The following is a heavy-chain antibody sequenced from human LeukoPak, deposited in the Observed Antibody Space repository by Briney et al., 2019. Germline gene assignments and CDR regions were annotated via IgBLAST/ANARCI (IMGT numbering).Heavy chain of an antibody. J-gene: IGHJ4*02. CDR2: ISYDGSNK. Sequence: GGSLRLSCAPSGFTFSRHGMHWVRQAPGKGLEWVAVISYDGSNKYYADSVKGRFTISRDNSKNTLYLQMNSLRAEDTAVYYCARNGVVYYYDSSGYDAVDYWGQGTLVTVSS. CDR3: ARNGVVYYYDSSGYDAVDY. D-gene: IGHD3-22*01. CDR1: GFTFSRHG. V-gene: IGHV3-30*03.